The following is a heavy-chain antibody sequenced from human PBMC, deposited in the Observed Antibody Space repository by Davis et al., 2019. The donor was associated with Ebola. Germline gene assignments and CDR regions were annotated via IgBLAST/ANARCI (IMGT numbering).Heavy chain of an antibody. J-gene: IGHJ4*02. CDR3: ASALSSGWLSNFDY. V-gene: IGHV1-69*04. Sequence: AASVKVSCKASGGTFSSYAISWVRQAPGQGLEWMGRIIPILGIANYAQKFQGRVTITADKSTSTAYMELSSLRSEDTAVYYCASALSSGWLSNFDYWGQGTLVTVSS. CDR1: GGTFSSYA. D-gene: IGHD6-19*01. CDR2: IIPILGIA.